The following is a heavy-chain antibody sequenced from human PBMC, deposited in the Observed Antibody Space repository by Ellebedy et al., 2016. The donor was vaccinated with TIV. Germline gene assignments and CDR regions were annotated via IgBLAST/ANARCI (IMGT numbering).Heavy chain of an antibody. CDR2: IYPLDSNT. CDR1: GYTFTSYW. J-gene: IGHJ4*02. V-gene: IGHV5-51*01. Sequence: GESLKISCTGSGYTFTSYWIAWVRQMPGKGLEWMGIIYPLDSNTKYSPPFQGQVIISADKSINTAYLQWSSLKASDTAIYYCARSMSSIDVPGKHWGQGTLVTVSS. D-gene: IGHD4-23*01. CDR3: ARSMSSIDVPGKH.